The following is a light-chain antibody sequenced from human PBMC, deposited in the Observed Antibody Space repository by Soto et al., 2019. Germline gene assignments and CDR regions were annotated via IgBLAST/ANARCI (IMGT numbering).Light chain of an antibody. CDR1: TGAVTSGHY. J-gene: IGLJ2*01. CDR2: DTS. Sequence: QAVVTQEPSLTVSPGGTVTLTCGSSTGAVTSGHYPYWFQQKPGQAPRTLIYDTSNKPSWTPARFSGSLLGGKAALTLSGAQPEDEAEYYCLLSYSGAGGVFGGGTKLTVL. CDR3: LLSYSGAGGV. V-gene: IGLV7-46*01.